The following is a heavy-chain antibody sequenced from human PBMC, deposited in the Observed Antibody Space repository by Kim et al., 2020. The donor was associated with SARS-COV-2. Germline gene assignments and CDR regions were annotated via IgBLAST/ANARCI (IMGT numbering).Heavy chain of an antibody. CDR3: ARGLWFGELLDYSYYGMDV. Sequence: SETLSLTCAVSGGSISSSNWWSWVRQPPGKGLEWIGEIYHSGSTNYNPSLKSRVTISVDKSKNQFSLKLSSVTAADTAVYYCARGLWFGELLDYSYYGMDVWGQGTTVTLSS. CDR1: GGSISSSNW. CDR2: IYHSGST. D-gene: IGHD3-10*01. V-gene: IGHV4-4*02. J-gene: IGHJ6*02.